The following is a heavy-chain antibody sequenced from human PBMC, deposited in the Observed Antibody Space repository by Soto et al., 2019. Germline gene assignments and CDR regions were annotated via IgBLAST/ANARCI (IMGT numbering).Heavy chain of an antibody. CDR2: ISYDGSDK. J-gene: IGHJ4*02. CDR1: GFTFSSYG. Sequence: PGGSLRLSCAASGFTFSSYGMHWVRQAPGKGLEWVALISYDGSDKYSAGSVKGRFTISRDNSKNTLYLQMNSLRAEDTAIYYCAKDLNYYDTSGYLEGTDYWGQGT. V-gene: IGHV3-30*18. CDR3: AKDLNYYDTSGYLEGTDY. D-gene: IGHD3-22*01.